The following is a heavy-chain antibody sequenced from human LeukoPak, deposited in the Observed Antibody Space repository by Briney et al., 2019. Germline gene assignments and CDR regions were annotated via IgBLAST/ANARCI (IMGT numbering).Heavy chain of an antibody. J-gene: IGHJ5*02. D-gene: IGHD2-2*01. CDR2: IYYSGST. CDR3: AREYCSSTSCYRRSQLNWFDP. V-gene: IGHV4-39*07. CDR1: GGSISSSSYY. Sequence: KSSETLSLTCTVSGGSISSSSYYWGWIRQPPGKGLEWIGSIYYSGSTYYNPSLKSRVTISVDTSKNQFSLKLSSVTAADTAVYYCAREYCSSTSCYRRSQLNWFDPWGQGTLVTVSS.